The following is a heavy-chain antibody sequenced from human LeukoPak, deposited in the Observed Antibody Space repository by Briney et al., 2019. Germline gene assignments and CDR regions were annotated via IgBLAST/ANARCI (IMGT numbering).Heavy chain of an antibody. CDR3: ASGSYADYFDY. V-gene: IGHV4-39*01. J-gene: IGHJ4*02. CDR1: GGSISSSSYY. Sequence: SETLSLTCTVSGGSISSSSYYWGWIRQPPGKGLEWIGSIYYSGSTYYNPSLKSRVTISVDTSKNQFSLKLSSVTAADTAVYYCASGSYADYFDYWGQGTLVTVSS. D-gene: IGHD1-26*01. CDR2: IYYSGST.